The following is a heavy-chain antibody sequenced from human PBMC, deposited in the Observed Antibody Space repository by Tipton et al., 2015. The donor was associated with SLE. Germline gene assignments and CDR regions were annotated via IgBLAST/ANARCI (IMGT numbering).Heavy chain of an antibody. Sequence: GLVKPSETLSLICSVSGGSISRSSNYWAWIRQSPGKGLEWIGNIYYSGTTYYNPSLKSRLTISVDTSKNQFSLKLNSVTAADTAVYYCARRSDDYSNWFDPWGQGSQVTASS. CDR1: GGSISRSSNY. CDR2: IYYSGTT. V-gene: IGHV4-39*07. CDR3: ARRSDDYSNWFDP. D-gene: IGHD4-11*01. J-gene: IGHJ5*02.